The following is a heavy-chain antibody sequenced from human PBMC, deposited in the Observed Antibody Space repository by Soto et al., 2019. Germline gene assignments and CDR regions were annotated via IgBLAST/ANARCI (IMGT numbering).Heavy chain of an antibody. D-gene: IGHD4-4*01. CDR2: ISSSSSSTI. Sequence: GGSLRLSCAASGFTFSSYSMNWVRQAPGKGLEWVSYISSSSSSTIYYADSVKGRFTISRDNAKNSLYLQMNSLRAEDTAVYYCARETINDYSNYRGWDAYYYYMDVWGKGTTVTVSS. CDR3: ARETINDYSNYRGWDAYYYYMDV. CDR1: GFTFSSYS. J-gene: IGHJ6*03. V-gene: IGHV3-48*01.